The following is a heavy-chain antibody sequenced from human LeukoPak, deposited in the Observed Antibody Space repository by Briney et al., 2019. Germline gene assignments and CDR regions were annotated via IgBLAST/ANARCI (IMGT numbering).Heavy chain of an antibody. CDR3: ARSANMIVVVIDHTPFDY. Sequence: GASVKVSCKASGYTFTGYYMHWVRQAPGQGLEWMRWINPNSGGTNYAQKFQGRVTMTRDTSISTAYMELSRLRSDDTAVYYCARSANMIVVVIDHTPFDYWGQGTLVTVSS. V-gene: IGHV1-2*02. D-gene: IGHD3-22*01. CDR2: INPNSGGT. CDR1: GYTFTGYY. J-gene: IGHJ4*02.